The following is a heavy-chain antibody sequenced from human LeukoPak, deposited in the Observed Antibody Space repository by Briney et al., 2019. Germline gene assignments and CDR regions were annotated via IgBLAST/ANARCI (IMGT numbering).Heavy chain of an antibody. CDR3: ARGSYYSRGYTHYYMDV. J-gene: IGHJ6*03. CDR1: GFTFSSYS. D-gene: IGHD1-26*01. Sequence: GGSLRLSCAASGFTFSSYSMIWVRQAPGKGLEWVSSITSSSHYIYYADSLKGRFTISRDNAKNSLYLQMNSLRDEDTAVYYCARGSYYSRGYTHYYMDVWGKGTTVTVSS. V-gene: IGHV3-21*01. CDR2: ITSSSHYI.